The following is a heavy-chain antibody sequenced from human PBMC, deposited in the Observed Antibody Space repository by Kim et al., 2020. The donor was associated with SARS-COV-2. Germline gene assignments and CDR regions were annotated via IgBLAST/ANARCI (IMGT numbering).Heavy chain of an antibody. Sequence: NADSVKGRYTIPRDNAKTTLYLQMNSLRAEDTAVYYCARRQFTSGWYYFDYWGRGTLVTVSS. D-gene: IGHD6-19*01. CDR3: ARRQFTSGWYYFDY. V-gene: IGHV3-74*01. J-gene: IGHJ4*02.